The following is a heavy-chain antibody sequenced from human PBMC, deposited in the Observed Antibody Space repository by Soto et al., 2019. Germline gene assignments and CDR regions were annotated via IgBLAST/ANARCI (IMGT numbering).Heavy chain of an antibody. CDR2: IIPIFGTA. J-gene: IGHJ6*02. V-gene: IGHV1-69*13. CDR3: ARRGAYCSGGSCYRHYYYYGMDV. CDR1: GGTFSSYA. Sequence: ASVKVSCKASGGTFSSYAISWVRQAPGQGLEWMGGIIPIFGTANYAQKFQGRVTITADESTSTAYMELSSLRSEDTAVYYCARRGAYCSGGSCYRHYYYYGMDVWGQGTTVTVSS. D-gene: IGHD2-15*01.